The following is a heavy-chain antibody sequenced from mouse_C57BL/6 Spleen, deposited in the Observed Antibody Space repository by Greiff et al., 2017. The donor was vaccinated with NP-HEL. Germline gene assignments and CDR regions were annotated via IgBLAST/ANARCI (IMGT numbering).Heavy chain of an antibody. CDR1: GFTFSDYG. CDR2: ISSGSSTI. CDR3: ARGGYGSSAWFAY. V-gene: IGHV5-17*01. Sequence: DVKLQESGGGLVKPGGSLKLSCAASGFTFSDYGMHWVRQAPEKGLEWVAYISSGSSTIYYADTVKGRFTISRDNAKNTLFLQMTSLRSEDTAMYYCARGGYGSSAWFAYWGQGTLVTVSA. J-gene: IGHJ3*01. D-gene: IGHD1-1*01.